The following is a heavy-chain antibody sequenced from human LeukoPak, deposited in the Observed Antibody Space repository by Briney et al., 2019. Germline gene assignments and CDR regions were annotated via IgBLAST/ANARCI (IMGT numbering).Heavy chain of an antibody. Sequence: QPGGSLRLSCAVSGFTVSSNFLNWVPQAPGKGLEWVSVLYSGGTTFYADSVRGRFTISRDNSKNTLYLQMNSLRPDDTAVYYCASPSPGGGAAGLFDYWGQGTLVTVSS. CDR3: ASPSPGGGAAGLFDY. V-gene: IGHV3-53*05. J-gene: IGHJ4*02. CDR1: GFTVSSNF. CDR2: LYSGGTT. D-gene: IGHD6-13*01.